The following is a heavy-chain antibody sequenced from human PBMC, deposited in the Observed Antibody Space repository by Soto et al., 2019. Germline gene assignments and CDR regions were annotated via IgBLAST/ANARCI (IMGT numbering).Heavy chain of an antibody. J-gene: IGHJ4*02. V-gene: IGHV4-59*08. CDR2: IYYSGST. D-gene: IGHD3-3*01. CDR1: GGSISTYY. CDR3: ARGGWRHIDY. Sequence: QVQLQESGPGLAKPSETLSLTCTVSGGSISTYYWSWIRQPPGKGLEWIGCIYYSGSTNFNPSLKGRVTISVDTSKNQFSLKLTSVTAADTAVYYCARGGWRHIDYWGQGTLVTVSS.